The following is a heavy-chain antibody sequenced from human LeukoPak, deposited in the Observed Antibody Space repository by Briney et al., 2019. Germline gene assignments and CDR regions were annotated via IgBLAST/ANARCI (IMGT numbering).Heavy chain of an antibody. V-gene: IGHV1-69*05. D-gene: IGHD6-19*01. J-gene: IGHJ4*02. CDR2: IIPIFGTA. Sequence: SVKVSCKASGGTFSSYAISWLRQAPGQGLEWMGRIIPIFGTANYAQKFQGRVTITTDESTSTAYMELSSLRSEDTAVYYCASIIAVAGTLTDYWGQGTLVTVSS. CDR1: GGTFSSYA. CDR3: ASIIAVAGTLTDY.